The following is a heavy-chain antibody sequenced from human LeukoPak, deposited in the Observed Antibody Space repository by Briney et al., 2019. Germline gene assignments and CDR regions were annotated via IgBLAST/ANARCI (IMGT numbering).Heavy chain of an antibody. CDR1: GGTFSSYA. D-gene: IGHD6-13*01. CDR3: AKTFSSWYNGMDV. Sequence: GASVKVSCKASGGTFSSYAISWVRQAPGQGLEWMGGIIPIFGTANYAQKFQGRVTITTDESTSTAYMELSSLRSEDTAVYYCAKTFSSWYNGMDVWGQGTTVTVSS. J-gene: IGHJ6*02. V-gene: IGHV1-69*05. CDR2: IIPIFGTA.